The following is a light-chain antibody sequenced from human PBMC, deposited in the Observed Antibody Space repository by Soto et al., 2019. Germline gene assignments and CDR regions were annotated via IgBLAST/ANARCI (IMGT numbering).Light chain of an antibody. J-gene: IGLJ1*01. V-gene: IGLV4-69*01. CDR3: QTWGTGIHV. CDR2: LNSDGSH. CDR1: SGHSSYA. Sequence: QPVLTQSPSASASLGASVTLTCTLSSGHSSYAIAWHQQQPEKGPRYLMKLNSDGSHSKGDGIPDRFSGSSSGAERYLIISRLQSEDEADYYCQTWGTGIHVFGTGTKVTVL.